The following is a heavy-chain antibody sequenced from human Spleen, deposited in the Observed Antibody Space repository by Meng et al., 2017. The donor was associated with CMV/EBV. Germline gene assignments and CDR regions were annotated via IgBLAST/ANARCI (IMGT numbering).Heavy chain of an antibody. V-gene: IGHV1-18*01. CDR2: ISAYNGNT. J-gene: IGHJ6*02. D-gene: IGHD2-2*01. CDR1: GYTFTSYG. Sequence: ASVKVSCKASGYTFTSYGISWVRQAPGQGLEWMGWISAYNGNTNYAQKLQGRVTMTTDTSTSTAYMELRSLRSDDTAVYYCARDPHIVVVPAAYYYYYGMDVWGQGTTVTVS. CDR3: ARDPHIVVVPAAYYYYYGMDV.